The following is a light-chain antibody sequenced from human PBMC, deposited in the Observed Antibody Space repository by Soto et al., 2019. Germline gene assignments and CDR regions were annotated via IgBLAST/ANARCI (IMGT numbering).Light chain of an antibody. CDR3: LQYHNLWA. J-gene: IGKJ1*01. CDR2: DAY. CDR1: QSFRGL. V-gene: IGKV3D-15*01. Sequence: EFVFTQSPVTLSLSPGERATLSCRASQSFRGLLAWYQQKPGQAPRLLIYDAYNRATGIPPRFSGSGSGTEFTLTISSLQSEDFTVYSCLQYHNLWAFGQGTKVDIK.